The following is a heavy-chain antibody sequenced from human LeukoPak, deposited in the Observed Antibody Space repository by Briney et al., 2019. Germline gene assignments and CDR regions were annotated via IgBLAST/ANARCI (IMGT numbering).Heavy chain of an antibody. J-gene: IGHJ5*02. CDR1: GYTFTNYG. CDR3: ARGGNYFRFDP. Sequence: ASVKVSCKTSGYTFTNYGISWVRQAPGLGLEWMGWISAHNGNTNYAQKVQGRVTMTTDTSTSTAYMELRSLRFDDTAVYYCARGGNYFRFDPWGQGTLVTVSS. V-gene: IGHV1-18*01. D-gene: IGHD1-26*01. CDR2: ISAHNGNT.